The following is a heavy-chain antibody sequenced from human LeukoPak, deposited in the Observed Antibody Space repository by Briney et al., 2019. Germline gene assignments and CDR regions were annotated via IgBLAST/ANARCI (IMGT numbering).Heavy chain of an antibody. J-gene: IGHJ3*02. V-gene: IGHV3-9*01. CDR3: AKGVRITMVRGAFDI. D-gene: IGHD3-10*01. Sequence: GGSLRLSCAASGFTFDDYAMHWVRQAPGKGLEWVSGLSWNSGSIGYADSVKDRFTISRDNAKNSLYLQMNRLRAEDTALYYCAKGVRITMVRGAFDIWGQGTMVTVSS. CDR1: GFTFDDYA. CDR2: LSWNSGSI.